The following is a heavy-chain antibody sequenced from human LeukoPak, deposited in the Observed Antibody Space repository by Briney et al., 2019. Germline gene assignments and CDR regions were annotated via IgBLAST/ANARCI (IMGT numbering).Heavy chain of an antibody. V-gene: IGHV3-21*01. Sequence: GGSLRLSCAASGFTFSSYSMNWVRQAPGKGLEWVSSISSSSSYIYYADSVKGRFTISRDNAKNSLYLQMNSLRAEDMAVYYCARLFAVMDGIDYWGQGTLVTVSS. CDR2: ISSSSSYI. D-gene: IGHD2-21*01. CDR1: GFTFSSYS. J-gene: IGHJ4*02. CDR3: ARLFAVMDGIDY.